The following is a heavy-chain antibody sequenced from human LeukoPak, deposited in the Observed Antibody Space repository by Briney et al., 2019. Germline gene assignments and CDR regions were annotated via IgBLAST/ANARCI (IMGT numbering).Heavy chain of an antibody. CDR2: LYSDGNT. CDR1: GFTFSSYT. CDR3: ARGVEPLAANTLAY. D-gene: IGHD1-14*01. V-gene: IGHV3-53*01. J-gene: IGHJ4*02. Sequence: GGSLRLSCAASGFTFSSYTLSWVRQAPGKGLEWVSVLYSDGNTKYADSVQGRFTISRDNSKNTLYLEMNSLSPDDTAVYYCARGVEPLAANTLAYWGQGTLVTVSS.